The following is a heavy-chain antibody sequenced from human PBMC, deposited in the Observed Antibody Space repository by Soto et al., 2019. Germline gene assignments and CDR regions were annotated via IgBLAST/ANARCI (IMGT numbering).Heavy chain of an antibody. CDR3: ATRSPAFDY. J-gene: IGHJ4*02. CDR1: GYTFTSYG. CDR2: ITTDKGKT. V-gene: IGHV1-18*01. Sequence: ASVKVSCKTSGYTFTSYGISWVRQAPGQGLEWMGWITTDKGKTTYAQKFQGRVTMTTDTSTSTAYMELRSLRSDDTAVYYCATRSPAFDYWGRGTQVTVSS.